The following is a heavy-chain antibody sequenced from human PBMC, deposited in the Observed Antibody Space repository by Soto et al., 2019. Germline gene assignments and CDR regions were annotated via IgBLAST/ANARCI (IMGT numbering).Heavy chain of an antibody. CDR3: RGESGGATHFDYFDY. CDR1: GYIFSSHG. CDR2: ISVYNGNT. J-gene: IGHJ4*02. V-gene: IGHV1-18*01. D-gene: IGHD3-10*01. Sequence: VQMVQSGAEVKEPGASVNVSCKASGYIFSSHGLSWVRQAPAQGLEWMGWISVYNGNTKYAPKFQDRVTLTRDTSPRTACMALRSLRSDDTAVYFCRGESGGATHFDYFDYWGQGALGTVSS.